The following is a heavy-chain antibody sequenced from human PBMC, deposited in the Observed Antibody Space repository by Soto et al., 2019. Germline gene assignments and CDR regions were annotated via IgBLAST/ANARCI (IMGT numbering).Heavy chain of an antibody. CDR1: GFTFSSYS. J-gene: IGHJ6*02. D-gene: IGHD2-21*02. V-gene: IGHV3-21*01. CDR2: ISSSSSYI. CDR3: ARAPWGGDSYGMDV. Sequence: EVQLVDSGGGLVKPGGSLRLSCAASGFTFSSYSMNWVRQAPGKGLEWVSSISSSSSYIYYADSVKGRFTISRDNAKNTLYLQMNSLRAEDTAVYYCARAPWGGDSYGMDVWGQGTTVTVSS.